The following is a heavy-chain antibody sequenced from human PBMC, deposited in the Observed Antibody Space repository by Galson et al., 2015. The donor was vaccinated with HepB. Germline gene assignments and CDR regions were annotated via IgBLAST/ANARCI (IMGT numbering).Heavy chain of an antibody. Sequence: SLRLSCAASGFTFDDCAMHWVRQAPGKGLEWVSGISWNGRSIGYADSVKGRFTISRDNAKNSLYLQMNSLRAEDTAVYYCARDRGRSSGFFDYWGQAALVTVSS. J-gene: IGHJ4*02. CDR3: ARDRGRSSGFFDY. V-gene: IGHV3-9*01. CDR1: GFTFDDCA. D-gene: IGHD3-22*01. CDR2: ISWNGRSI.